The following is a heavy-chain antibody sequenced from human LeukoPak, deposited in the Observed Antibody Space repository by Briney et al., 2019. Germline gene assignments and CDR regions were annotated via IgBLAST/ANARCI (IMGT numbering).Heavy chain of an antibody. J-gene: IGHJ6*02. CDR3: ARDLLYDSSGYYELGYYYGMDV. CDR1: GFTFSSYS. D-gene: IGHD3-22*01. V-gene: IGHV3-21*01. CDR2: ISSSSSYI. Sequence: GGSLRLSCAASGFTFSSYSMNWVRQAPGKGLEWVSSISSSSSYIYYADSVKGRFTISRDNAKNSLYLQMNSLRAKDTAVYYCARDLLYDSSGYYELGYYYGMDVWGQGTTVTVSS.